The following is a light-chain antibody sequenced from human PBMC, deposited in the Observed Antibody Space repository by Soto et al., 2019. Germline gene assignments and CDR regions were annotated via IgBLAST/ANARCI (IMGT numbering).Light chain of an antibody. CDR2: DVS. Sequence: QSVLTQPRSVSGSPGQSVTISCTGTSSIVGGYNYVSWYQQHPGKVPKLLIYDVSKRPSGVPDRFSGSKSGNTASLTISGLQAEDEADYYCCSYEGIYTSYVFGTGTKVTVL. CDR1: SSIVGGYNY. CDR3: CSYEGIYTSYV. V-gene: IGLV2-11*01. J-gene: IGLJ1*01.